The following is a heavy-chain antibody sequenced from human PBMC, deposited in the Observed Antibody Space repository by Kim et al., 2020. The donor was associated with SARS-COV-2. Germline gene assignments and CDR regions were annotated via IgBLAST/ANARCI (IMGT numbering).Heavy chain of an antibody. Sequence: GGSLRLSCAASGFTFSSYSMNWVRQAPGKGLEWVSSISSSSSYIYYADSVKGRFTISRDNAKNSLYLQMNSLRAEDTAVYYCARVHGGAGSSGWYYFDYWGQGTLVTVSS. D-gene: IGHD6-19*01. CDR2: ISSSSSYI. CDR1: GFTFSSYS. CDR3: ARVHGGAGSSGWYYFDY. J-gene: IGHJ4*02. V-gene: IGHV3-21*01.